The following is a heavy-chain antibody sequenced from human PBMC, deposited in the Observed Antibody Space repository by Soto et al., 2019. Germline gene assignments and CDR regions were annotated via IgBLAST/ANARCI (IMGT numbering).Heavy chain of an antibody. D-gene: IGHD5-12*01. Sequence: GGSLRLSCAACGFTFSSYAMSWVRRAPGQGLEWVSGISGSGGTPHYADSVKGRFTISRDNSENTLYLQMNGLRVEDSAVYYCAEDRGYSGSDIWLDSWGQGTLVTVSS. V-gene: IGHV3-23*01. J-gene: IGHJ5*01. CDR2: ISGSGGTP. CDR3: AEDRGYSGSDIWLDS. CDR1: GFTFSSYA.